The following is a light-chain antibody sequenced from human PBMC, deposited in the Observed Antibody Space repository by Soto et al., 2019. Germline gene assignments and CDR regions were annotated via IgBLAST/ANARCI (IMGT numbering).Light chain of an antibody. J-gene: IGKJ1*01. CDR2: DAS. Sequence: DIQMTQSPSAMSASVGDRVTITCRASQGISNYLAWFQQKPGKVPKRLIYDASSLESGVPSRFSGSGSGTEFTLTISSLQPDDFATYYCQQYNRPQTFGQGTKVDNK. V-gene: IGKV1-17*03. CDR3: QQYNRPQT. CDR1: QGISNY.